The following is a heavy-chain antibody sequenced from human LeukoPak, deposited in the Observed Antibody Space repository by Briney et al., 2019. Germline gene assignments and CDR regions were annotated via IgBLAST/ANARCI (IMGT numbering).Heavy chain of an antibody. CDR1: GFTFSSYA. J-gene: IGHJ6*02. CDR3: ARGSRGYYCYYGMDV. CDR2: ISYDGSNK. Sequence: GGSLRLSCAASGFTFSSYAMHWVRQAPGKGLEWVAVISYDGSNKYYADSVKGRFTISRDNSKNTLYLQMNSLRAEDTAVYYCARGSRGYYCYYGMDVWGQGTTVTVSS. V-gene: IGHV3-30-3*01.